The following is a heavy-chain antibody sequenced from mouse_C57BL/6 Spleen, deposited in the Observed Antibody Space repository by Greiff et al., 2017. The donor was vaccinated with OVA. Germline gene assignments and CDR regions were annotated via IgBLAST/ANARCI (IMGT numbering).Heavy chain of an antibody. Sequence: EVQLVESGPGLVKPSQSLSLTCSVTGYSITSGYYWNWIRQFPGNKLEWMGYISYDGSNNYNPSLKNRISITRDTSKNQFFLKLNSVTTEDTATYYCARVGGKTQATYAMDYWGQGTSVTVSS. CDR2: ISYDGSN. CDR3: ARVGGKTQATYAMDY. J-gene: IGHJ4*01. CDR1: GYSITSGYY. V-gene: IGHV3-6*01. D-gene: IGHD3-2*02.